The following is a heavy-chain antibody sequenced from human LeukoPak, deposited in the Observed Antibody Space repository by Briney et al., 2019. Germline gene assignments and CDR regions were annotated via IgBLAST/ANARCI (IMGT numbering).Heavy chain of an antibody. D-gene: IGHD3-10*01. J-gene: IGHJ6*03. CDR3: ARGNYYGYYYYYYMDV. V-gene: IGHV5-51*01. CDR2: IYPGDSDT. CDR1: GYSFTTYW. Sequence: GESLKISCKGSGYSFTTYWIGWVRQMPGKGLEWMGIIYPGDSDTRYSPSFQGQVTISADKSISAAYLQWSSLKASDTAMYYCARGNYYGYYYYYYMDVWGKGTTVTVSS.